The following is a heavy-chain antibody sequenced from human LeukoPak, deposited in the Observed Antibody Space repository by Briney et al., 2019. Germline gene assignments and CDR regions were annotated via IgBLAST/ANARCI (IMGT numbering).Heavy chain of an antibody. CDR1: GGTFSSYA. D-gene: IGHD6-6*01. Sequence: RRASVKVSCKASGGTFSSYAISWVRQAPGQGLEWRGGIIPIFGTANYAQKFQGRVTITADESTSTAYMELSSLRSEDTAVYYCARGIEAARPGTLGGWFDPWGQGTLVTVSS. CDR3: ARGIEAARPGTLGGWFDP. CDR2: IIPIFGTA. J-gene: IGHJ5*02. V-gene: IGHV1-69*13.